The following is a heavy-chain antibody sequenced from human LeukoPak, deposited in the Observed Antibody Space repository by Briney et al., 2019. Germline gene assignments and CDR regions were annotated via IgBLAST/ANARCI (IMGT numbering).Heavy chain of an antibody. V-gene: IGHV3-30*18. D-gene: IGHD3-22*01. CDR3: AKDPRWGRYYDSSIVPYLDY. CDR1: GFTFSSYG. CDR2: ISYDGSNK. Sequence: GGSLRLSCAASGFTFSSYGMHWVRQAPGKGLEWVAVISYDGSNKYYADSVKGRFTISRDNSKSTLYLQMNSLRAEDTAVYYCAKDPRWGRYYDSSIVPYLDYWGQGTLVTVSS. J-gene: IGHJ4*02.